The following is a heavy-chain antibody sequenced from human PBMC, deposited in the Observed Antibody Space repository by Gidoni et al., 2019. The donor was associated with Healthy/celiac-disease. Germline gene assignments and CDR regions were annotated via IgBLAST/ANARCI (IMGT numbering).Heavy chain of an antibody. V-gene: IGHV3-21*01. CDR1: GFTFSSYS. CDR3: ARDSDIVVVPAALTYYYYYGMDV. Sequence: EVQLVESGGGLVKPGGSLRLSCAASGFTFSSYSLHWVRQAPGEGLEWVSSISSSCSYIYYADSVKGRFTISRDNAKNSLSLQMNSLRAEDTAVYYCARDSDIVVVPAALTYYYYYGMDVWGQGTTVTVSS. CDR2: ISSSCSYI. D-gene: IGHD2-2*01. J-gene: IGHJ6*02.